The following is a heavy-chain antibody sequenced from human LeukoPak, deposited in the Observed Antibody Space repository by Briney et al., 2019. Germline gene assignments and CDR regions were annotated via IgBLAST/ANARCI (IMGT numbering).Heavy chain of an antibody. CDR1: GYTFTGYY. D-gene: IGHD3-22*01. Sequence: ASVKVSCKASGYTFTGYYMHWVRQAPGQGLEWMGWINPNRGGTNYAQKFQGRVTMTRDTSISTAYMELSRLRSDDTAVYYCAREGSSGQLLDYWGQGTLVTVSS. CDR3: AREGSSGQLLDY. CDR2: INPNRGGT. V-gene: IGHV1-2*02. J-gene: IGHJ4*02.